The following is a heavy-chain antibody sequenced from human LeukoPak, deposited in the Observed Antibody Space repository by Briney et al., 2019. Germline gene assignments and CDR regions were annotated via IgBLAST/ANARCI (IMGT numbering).Heavy chain of an antibody. V-gene: IGHV3-21*01. CDR2: ISSSSSYI. Sequence: GGSLRLSCAASGFTFSSYSMNWVRQAPGKGLEWVSSISSSSSYIYYADSVKGRFTISRDNAKNSPYLQMHSLRAEDTAVYYCARDKSSIAVAGYYYYYMDVWGKGTTVTVSS. CDR1: GFTFSSYS. D-gene: IGHD6-19*01. J-gene: IGHJ6*03. CDR3: ARDKSSIAVAGYYYYYMDV.